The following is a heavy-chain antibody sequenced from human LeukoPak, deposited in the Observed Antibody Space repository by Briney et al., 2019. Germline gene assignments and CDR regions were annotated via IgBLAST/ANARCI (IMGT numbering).Heavy chain of an antibody. Sequence: GGSLRLSCAASRFIFSTYWMHWVRHAPGKGLVWVSRINSDGSRTNYADSVKGRFTISRDNVKNTLYLQMNSLRAEDTAIYYCARDVGEYQILGFDYWGQGTLVTVSS. CDR3: ARDVGEYQILGFDY. CDR2: INSDGSRT. D-gene: IGHD3-10*01. CDR1: RFIFSTYW. V-gene: IGHV3-74*01. J-gene: IGHJ4*02.